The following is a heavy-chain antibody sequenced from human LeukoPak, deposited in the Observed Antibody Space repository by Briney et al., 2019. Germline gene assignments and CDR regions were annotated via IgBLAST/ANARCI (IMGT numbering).Heavy chain of an antibody. CDR1: GFTFSDHY. J-gene: IGHJ4*02. V-gene: IGHV3-11*01. CDR2: ISNSGSLK. Sequence: PGGSLRLSCAASGFTFSDHYMSWFRQAPGKGLEWVSYISNSGSLKYFADSVKGRFTISRDNAKNSLYLQMDSLRAEETAVYYCARNEGSFWGQGTLVTVSS. D-gene: IGHD1-26*01. CDR3: ARNEGSF.